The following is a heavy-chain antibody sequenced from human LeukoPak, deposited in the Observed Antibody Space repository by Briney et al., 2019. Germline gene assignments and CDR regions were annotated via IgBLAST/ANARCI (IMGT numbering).Heavy chain of an antibody. CDR1: GYTFTNYD. D-gene: IGHD3-22*01. CDR2: INPNSGGT. CDR3: AHFLENDLDYSDSSRYTDY. Sequence: ASVKVSCKASGYTFTNYDINWVRQAPGQGLEWMGWINPNSGGTNYAQKFQGRVTMTRDTSISTAYMELSRLRSDDTAVYYCAHFLENDLDYSDSSRYTDYWGQGTLVTVSS. V-gene: IGHV1-2*02. J-gene: IGHJ4*02.